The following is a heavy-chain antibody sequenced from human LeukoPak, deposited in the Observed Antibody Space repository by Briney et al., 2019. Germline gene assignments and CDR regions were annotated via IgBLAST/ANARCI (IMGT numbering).Heavy chain of an antibody. J-gene: IGHJ3*02. CDR2: ISYDGSNK. CDR1: GFTFSSYG. V-gene: IGHV3-30*03. Sequence: GGSLRLSCAASGFTFSSYGMHWVRQAPGKGLAWVAVISYDGSNKYYADSVKGRFTISRDNSKNTLYLQMNSLRAEDTAVYYCAGHSGSYSSYAFDIWGQGTMVTVSS. D-gene: IGHD1-26*01. CDR3: AGHSGSYSSYAFDI.